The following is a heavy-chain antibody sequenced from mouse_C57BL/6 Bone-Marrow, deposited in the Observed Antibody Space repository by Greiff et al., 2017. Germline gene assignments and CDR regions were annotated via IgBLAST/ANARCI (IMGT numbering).Heavy chain of an antibody. CDR2: IDPENGDT. CDR3: TAPYGNYDAMDY. D-gene: IGHD2-1*01. J-gene: IGHJ4*01. CDR1: GFNIKDDY. V-gene: IGHV14-4*01. Sequence: EVQLQQSGAELVRPGASVQLSCTASGFNIKDDYMHWVKQRPEQGLEWIGWIDPENGDTEYASKFQGKATITADTSSNTDYLQLSSLTSEDTAVYYCTAPYGNYDAMDYWGQGTSVTVSS.